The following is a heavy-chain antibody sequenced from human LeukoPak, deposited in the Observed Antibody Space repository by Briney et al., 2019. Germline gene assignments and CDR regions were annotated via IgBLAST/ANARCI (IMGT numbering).Heavy chain of an antibody. V-gene: IGHV1-18*01. CDR3: ARTMTTVTLFDY. CDR2: ISAYNGNT. CDR1: GYTFTSYG. J-gene: IGHJ4*02. Sequence: ASVKVSCKASGYTFTSYGISWVRQAPGQGLEWMGWISAYNGNTNYAQKLQGRVTMTTDTSTSTAYMELSSLRSEDTAVYYCARTMTTVTLFDYWGQGTLVTVSS. D-gene: IGHD4-17*01.